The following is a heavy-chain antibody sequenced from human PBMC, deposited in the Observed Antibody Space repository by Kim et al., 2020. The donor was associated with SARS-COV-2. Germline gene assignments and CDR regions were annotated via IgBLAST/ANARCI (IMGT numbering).Heavy chain of an antibody. J-gene: IGHJ1*01. CDR1: GYNFPSYG. CDR3: ARQSSSTSSHIQH. D-gene: IGHD6-6*01. CDR2: ISPRNGDT. V-gene: IGHV1-18*01. Sequence: AXVKVSCKTSGYNFPSYGISWVRQAPGQXLXWMGWISPRNGDTNYAHDLQCRVTITTDTSTNTAYMELRSLRSDDTAVYYCARQSSSTSSHIQHSAQGTLVTVSS.